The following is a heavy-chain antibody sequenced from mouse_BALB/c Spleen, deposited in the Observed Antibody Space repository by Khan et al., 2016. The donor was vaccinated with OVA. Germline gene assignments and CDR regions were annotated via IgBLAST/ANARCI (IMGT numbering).Heavy chain of an antibody. Sequence: EVQLQESGPGLVKPSQSLSLTCTVTGYSITSGYGWNWIRQFPGNQLEWMGSISYSGSTNYKPSLKSRISITRDTSKNQLFLQLNSVTTEDTATYYCARTARIKYWGQGTTLTVSS. CDR2: ISYSGST. V-gene: IGHV3-2*02. D-gene: IGHD1-2*01. J-gene: IGHJ2*01. CDR1: GYSITSGYG. CDR3: ARTARIKY.